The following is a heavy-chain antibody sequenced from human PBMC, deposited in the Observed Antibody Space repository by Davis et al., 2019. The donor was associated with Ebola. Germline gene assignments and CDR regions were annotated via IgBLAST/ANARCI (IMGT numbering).Heavy chain of an antibody. CDR3: ARDLYSSGWHGGFDY. V-gene: IGHV4-4*07. D-gene: IGHD6-19*01. CDR2: IYTSGST. CDR1: GGSISSYY. J-gene: IGHJ4*02. Sequence: PSETLSLTCTVSGGSISSYYWSWIRQPAGKGLEWIGRIYTSGSTNYNPSLKSRVTMSVDTSKNQFSLKLNSVTAADTAVYYCARDLYSSGWHGGFDYWGQGTLVTVSS.